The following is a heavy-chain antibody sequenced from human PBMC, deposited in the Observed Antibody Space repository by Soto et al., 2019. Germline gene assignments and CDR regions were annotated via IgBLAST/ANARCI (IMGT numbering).Heavy chain of an antibody. CDR3: ARRYASSFDF. Sequence: QITLKESGPTLLKPTQTLTLTCTFSGFSLRSLGMAVGWIRQPPGRALEWVALIYWDDEERYSPSLQSRLTITKDTSKNHVVLTMTTMDPVDTATYYCARRYASSFDFWGQGIPVTVSS. CDR1: GFSLRSLGMA. V-gene: IGHV2-5*02. CDR2: IYWDDEE. D-gene: IGHD3-16*01. J-gene: IGHJ4*02.